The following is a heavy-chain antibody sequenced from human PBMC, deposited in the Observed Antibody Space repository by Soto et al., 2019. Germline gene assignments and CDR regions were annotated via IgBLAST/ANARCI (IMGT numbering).Heavy chain of an antibody. CDR2: IYYSGST. J-gene: IGHJ4*02. CDR3: ARGMGYDSSGYYYGY. D-gene: IGHD3-22*01. CDR1: CGSISSYY. V-gene: IGHV4-59*01. Sequence: SETLSLTCTVSCGSISSYYWSWIRQPPGKGLEWIGYIYYSGSTNYNPSLKSRVTISVDTSKNQFSLKLSSVTAADTAVYYCARGMGYDSSGYYYGYWGQGTLVTVSS.